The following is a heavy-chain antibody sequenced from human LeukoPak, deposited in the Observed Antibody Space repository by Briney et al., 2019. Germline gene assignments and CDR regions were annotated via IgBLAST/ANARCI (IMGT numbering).Heavy chain of an antibody. V-gene: IGHV1-8*01. CDR1: GYTFTSYD. CDR3: ARARTASGLGGY. D-gene: IGHD3-16*01. Sequence: ASVKVSCKASGYTFTSYDINWLRQATGQGLEWMGWMNPNSGYTGYAQKFQGRVTMTRNTSISTAYMELSSLRSEDTALYYCARARTASGLGGYWGQGTLVTVSS. J-gene: IGHJ4*02. CDR2: MNPNSGYT.